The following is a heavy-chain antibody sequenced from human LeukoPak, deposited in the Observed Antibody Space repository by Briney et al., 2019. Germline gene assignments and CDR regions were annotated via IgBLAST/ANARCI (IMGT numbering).Heavy chain of an antibody. J-gene: IGHJ5*02. CDR2: IYYSGST. V-gene: IGHV4-30-4*01. CDR3: ARDYFGHGIDP. CDR1: GGSISSGDYY. D-gene: IGHD3-9*01. Sequence: SETLSLTCTVSGGSISSGDYYWSWIRQPPGEGLEWIGYIYYSGSTYYNPSLKSRVTISVDTSKNQFSLKLSSVTAADTAVYYCARDYFGHGIDPWGQGTLVTVSS.